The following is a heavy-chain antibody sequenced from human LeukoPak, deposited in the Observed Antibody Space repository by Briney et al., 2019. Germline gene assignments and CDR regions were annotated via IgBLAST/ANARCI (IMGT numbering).Heavy chain of an antibody. Sequence: PSETLSLTCAVYGESFSGYYWSWIRQPPGKGLEWIGEINHSGSTNYNPSLKSRVTISVDTSKNQFSLKLGSVTAADTAVYYCARGETSRCSRTSCYRGFDYWGQGTLVTVSS. CDR1: GESFSGYY. V-gene: IGHV4-34*01. J-gene: IGHJ4*02. CDR3: ARGETSRCSRTSCYRGFDY. D-gene: IGHD2-2*02. CDR2: INHSGST.